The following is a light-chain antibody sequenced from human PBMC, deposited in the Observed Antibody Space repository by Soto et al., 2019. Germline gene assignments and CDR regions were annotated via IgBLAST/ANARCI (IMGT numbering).Light chain of an antibody. CDR2: DAS. CDR3: QQHDSWPRT. V-gene: IGKV1-5*01. J-gene: IGKJ1*01. Sequence: DIQMTQSPSTLSASVGDSVTITCRASQSISSWLAWYQQKPGKAPKLLIYDASSLESGVPSRFSGSGSGTEFTLTISRLQSEDFAVYYCQQHDSWPRTVGQGTKVEIK. CDR1: QSISSW.